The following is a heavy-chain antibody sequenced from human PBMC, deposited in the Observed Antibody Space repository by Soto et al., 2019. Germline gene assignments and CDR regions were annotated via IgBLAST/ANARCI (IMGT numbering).Heavy chain of an antibody. J-gene: IGHJ3*02. Sequence: QVQLVESGGGVVQPGRSLRLSCAASGFTFSSYAMHWVRQAPGKGLEWVAVISYDGSNKYYADSVKGRFTISRDNSKNTLYLQMNSLRVEDTAVYYCVSGSGWSFSAFDIWGQGTMVTVSS. CDR1: GFTFSSYA. D-gene: IGHD6-19*01. CDR3: VSGSGWSFSAFDI. CDR2: ISYDGSNK. V-gene: IGHV3-30-3*01.